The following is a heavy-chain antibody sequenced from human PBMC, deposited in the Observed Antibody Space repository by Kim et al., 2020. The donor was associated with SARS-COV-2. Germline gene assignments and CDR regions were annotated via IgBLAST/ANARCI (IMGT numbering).Heavy chain of an antibody. V-gene: IGHV1-18*01. D-gene: IGHD5-12*01. Sequence: AQKRPGRVTMTTDTSTSTAYMGLRSLRSDDTAVYYCARGTRFWLHDAFDIWGQGTMVTVSS. CDR3: ARGTRFWLHDAFDI. J-gene: IGHJ3*02.